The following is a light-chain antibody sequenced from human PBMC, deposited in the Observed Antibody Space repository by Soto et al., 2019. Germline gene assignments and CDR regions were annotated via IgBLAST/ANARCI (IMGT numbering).Light chain of an antibody. Sequence: EIVLTQSPGTLSLSPCERATLSSSASQSVTSSYLAWYQQKPGQAPRLLIYGASSRATGIPDRFSGSGSGTDFTLTINRLEPEDFAVYYCQQFNVWPRTFGLGTKVDIK. CDR3: QQFNVWPRT. V-gene: IGKV3-20*01. CDR1: QSVTSSY. CDR2: GAS. J-gene: IGKJ1*01.